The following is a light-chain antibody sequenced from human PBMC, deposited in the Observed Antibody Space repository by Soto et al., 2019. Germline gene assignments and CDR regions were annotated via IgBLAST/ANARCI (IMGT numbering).Light chain of an antibody. V-gene: IGKV1-39*01. CDR1: QSVRTY. CDR3: QQSYSTTWT. J-gene: IGKJ1*01. CDR2: GVS. Sequence: DIEMTQSPSSLSASVGDRVTITCGASQSVRTYLNWYQQKPGQAPNLLMYGVSTLHSGVPSRFSGSGYGTDLTITISSMKTEDFETYYCQQSYSTTWTFGPGTKVDIK.